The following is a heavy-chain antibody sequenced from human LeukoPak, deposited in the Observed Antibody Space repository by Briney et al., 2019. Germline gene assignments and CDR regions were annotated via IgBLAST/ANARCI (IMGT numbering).Heavy chain of an antibody. D-gene: IGHD6-13*01. V-gene: IGHV3-21*01. CDR1: GFTFSSYS. CDR3: ARVRAAALDY. Sequence: GGSLRLSCAASGFTFSSYSMNWVRQAPGKGLEWASSISSSSSYIYYADSVRGRFTISRDNAKNSLYLQMNSLRAEDTAVYYCARVRAAALDYWGQGTLVTVSS. CDR2: ISSSSSYI. J-gene: IGHJ4*02.